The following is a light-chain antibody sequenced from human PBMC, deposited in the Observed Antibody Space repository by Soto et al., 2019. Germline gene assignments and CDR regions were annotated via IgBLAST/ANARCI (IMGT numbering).Light chain of an antibody. J-gene: IGKJ1*01. CDR1: QSVDSW. Sequence: DIQMTQSPSTLSASIGDRVTITCRTSQSVDSWLAWYQQKPGKAPKLLIYKASSLQTGVPSRFSGSGSGTESTLTISSLQPDDFATYYCQHYNDYSRMFGQGPKVEIK. CDR3: QHYNDYSRM. CDR2: KAS. V-gene: IGKV1-5*03.